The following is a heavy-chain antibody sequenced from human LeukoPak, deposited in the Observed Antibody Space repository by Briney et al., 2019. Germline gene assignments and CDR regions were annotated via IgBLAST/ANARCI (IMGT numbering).Heavy chain of an antibody. CDR2: IYYSGST. Sequence: SETLSLTCTVSGGSISSSSYYWGWIRQPPGKGLEWIGSIYYSGSTYYNPSLKSRVTISVDTSKNQFSLKLTSVTAADTAVYYCATNQKRQILLWFGEEPGDWFDPWGQGTLVTVSS. CDR3: ATNQKRQILLWFGEEPGDWFDP. J-gene: IGHJ5*02. D-gene: IGHD3-10*01. CDR1: GGSISSSSYY. V-gene: IGHV4-39*07.